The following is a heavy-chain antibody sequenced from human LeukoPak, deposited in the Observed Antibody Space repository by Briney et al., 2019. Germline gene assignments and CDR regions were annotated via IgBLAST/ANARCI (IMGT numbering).Heavy chain of an antibody. CDR2: MNPNSGNT. CDR1: GYTFTSYD. CDR3: ARDASSSWYFFDY. J-gene: IGHJ4*02. Sequence: ASVKVSCKASGYTFTSYDINWVRQATGQGLEWMGWMNPNSGNTGYAQKFQGRVTMTRNTSISTAYMELSSLRSEDTAVYYCARDASSSWYFFDYWGQGTLVTVSS. V-gene: IGHV1-8*01. D-gene: IGHD6-13*01.